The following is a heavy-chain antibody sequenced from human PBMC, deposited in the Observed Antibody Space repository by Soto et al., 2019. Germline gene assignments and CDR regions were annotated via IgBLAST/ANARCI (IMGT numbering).Heavy chain of an antibody. V-gene: IGHV3-30*18. D-gene: IGHD4-17*01. J-gene: IGHJ6*03. CDR2: ISYDGSNK. CDR3: AKDLDYGDYFGLFYMDV. CDR1: GFTFSSYG. Sequence: GGSLRLSFAASGFTFSSYGMHWVRQAPGKGLEWVAVISYDGSNKYYADSVKGRFTISRDNSKNTLYLQMNSLRAEDTAVYYCAKDLDYGDYFGLFYMDVWGKGTAVTVSS.